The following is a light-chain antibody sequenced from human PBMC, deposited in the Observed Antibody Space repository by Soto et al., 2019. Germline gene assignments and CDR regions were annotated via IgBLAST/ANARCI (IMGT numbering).Light chain of an antibody. J-gene: IGKJ1*01. CDR3: QQYNSGWT. Sequence: DIQMTQSPSTLSASVGDRVTITCRASQSISRWLAWYKQKPGKAPSLLIYEASSLENGVPPRFSGSGSGTEFSLTINSLQPDDSATYYCQQYNSGWTFGQGTKVDIK. CDR2: EAS. V-gene: IGKV1-5*03. CDR1: QSISRW.